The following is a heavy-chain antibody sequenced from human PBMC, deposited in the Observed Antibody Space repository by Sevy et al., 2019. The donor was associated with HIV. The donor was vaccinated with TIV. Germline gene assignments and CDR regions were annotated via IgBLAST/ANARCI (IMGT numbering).Heavy chain of an antibody. V-gene: IGHV3-23*01. D-gene: IGHD1-1*01. CDR2: ISGSGGST. CDR1: GFTFSSYA. Sequence: GGSLRLSCAASGFTFSSYAMSWVRQAPGKGLEWVSAISGSGGSTYYADSVKGRFTISRDNSKNTLYLQMNSLRAEDTAVYYCAKAGRGLERPYRHPYNYFDYWGQGTLVTVSS. J-gene: IGHJ4*02. CDR3: AKAGRGLERPYRHPYNYFDY.